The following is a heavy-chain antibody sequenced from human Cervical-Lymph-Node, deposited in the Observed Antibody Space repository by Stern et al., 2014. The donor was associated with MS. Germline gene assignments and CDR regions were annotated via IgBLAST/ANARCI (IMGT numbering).Heavy chain of an antibody. CDR3: ARDKAMATYYYFYYGMDV. J-gene: IGHJ6*02. D-gene: IGHD5-18*01. Sequence: QVQLMQSGGGLVKPGGSLRLSCAASGFTFSDYYMSWIRQAPGKGLEWVSYISGSGSIIYYGDSVKGRFTISRDNAENSLYLQMNSLRAEDTAVYYCARDKAMATYYYFYYGMDVWGQGTTVTVSS. V-gene: IGHV3-11*01. CDR1: GFTFSDYY. CDR2: ISGSGSII.